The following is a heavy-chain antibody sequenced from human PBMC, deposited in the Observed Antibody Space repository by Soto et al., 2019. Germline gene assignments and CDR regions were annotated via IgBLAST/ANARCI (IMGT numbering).Heavy chain of an antibody. D-gene: IGHD4-17*01. Sequence: GESLKISCKTSCHRFTTYWISWVRQMPGKGLEYMGKINPTDSETNYSPSFEGHVTFSVDRSTSTAYVRWNSLKASDTAMYYCASPTMTSTSFYYAMEVWGQGTTVTVSS. CDR1: CHRFTTYW. CDR3: ASPTMTSTSFYYAMEV. J-gene: IGHJ6*02. V-gene: IGHV5-10-1*01. CDR2: INPTDSET.